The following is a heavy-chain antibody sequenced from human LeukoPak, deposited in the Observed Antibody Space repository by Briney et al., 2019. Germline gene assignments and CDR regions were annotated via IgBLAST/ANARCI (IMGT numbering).Heavy chain of an antibody. CDR3: ARGHHTARFDP. Sequence: SETLSLTCAVYGGSFSGYYWSWIRQPPGKGLEWIGEINHSGSTNYNPSLKSRVTISVDTSKNQFSLKLSSVTAADTAVYYCARGHHTARFDPWGQGTPVTVSS. CDR1: GGSFSGYY. CDR2: INHSGST. V-gene: IGHV4-34*01. D-gene: IGHD2-21*02. J-gene: IGHJ5*02.